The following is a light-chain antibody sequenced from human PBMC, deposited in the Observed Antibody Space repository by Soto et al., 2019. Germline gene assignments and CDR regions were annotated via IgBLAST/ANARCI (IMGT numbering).Light chain of an antibody. Sequence: QSALTQPASVSGSPGQSITISCTGTSSDVGGYNYVSWYQQHPGKAPKLMIYDVSNRPSGVSNRFSGSKSGNTASLTISGLQAEDEADYYCSSYTSSSILFGGVTKLTVL. CDR2: DVS. J-gene: IGLJ2*01. CDR1: SSDVGGYNY. CDR3: SSYTSSSIL. V-gene: IGLV2-14*01.